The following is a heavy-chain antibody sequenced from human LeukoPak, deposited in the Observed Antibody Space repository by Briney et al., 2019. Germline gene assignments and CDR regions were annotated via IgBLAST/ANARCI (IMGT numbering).Heavy chain of an antibody. J-gene: IGHJ3*02. Sequence: ASVKVSCKASGGTFSSYAISWVRQAPGQGLEWMGRVIPVLGIANYAQKFQGRVTITADKSTSTAYMELSSLRSEDTAVYYCARSYSGSYYPAFDIWGQGTMVTVSS. CDR3: ARSYSGSYYPAFDI. D-gene: IGHD1-26*01. V-gene: IGHV1-69*04. CDR2: VIPVLGIA. CDR1: GGTFSSYA.